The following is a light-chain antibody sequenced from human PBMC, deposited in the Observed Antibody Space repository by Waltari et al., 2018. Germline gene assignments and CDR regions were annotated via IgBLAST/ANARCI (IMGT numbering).Light chain of an antibody. V-gene: IGKV4-1*01. Sequence: DIVMTQSPDSLAVSLGERATINCKSSQRVFFSSNSKNYLSWYQQNPGQPPRLLLYWSSTRESGVPDRFSGSGAGTDFTLTISSLQAEDVAVYYCQQYYSTPRTFGQGTKVEIK. J-gene: IGKJ1*01. CDR2: WSS. CDR1: QRVFFSSNSKNY. CDR3: QQYYSTPRT.